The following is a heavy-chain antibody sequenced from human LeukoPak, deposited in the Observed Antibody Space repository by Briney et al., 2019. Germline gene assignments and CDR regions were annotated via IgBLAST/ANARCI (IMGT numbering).Heavy chain of an antibody. CDR1: GGSISSYY. V-gene: IGHV4-59*01. D-gene: IGHD1-26*01. Sequence: SETLSLTCTVSGGSISSYYWSWIRQPPGKGLEWIGYIYYSESTNYNPSLKSRVTISVDTSKNQFSLKLSSVTAADTAVYYCARGQSGSYYRPQGFYYYYYMDVWGKGTTVTVSS. CDR3: ARGQSGSYYRPQGFYYYYYMDV. CDR2: IYYSEST. J-gene: IGHJ6*03.